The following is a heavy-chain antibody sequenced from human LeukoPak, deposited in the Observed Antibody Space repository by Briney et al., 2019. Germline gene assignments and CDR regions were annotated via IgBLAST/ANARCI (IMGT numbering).Heavy chain of an antibody. CDR3: ARRGPAYYFGLDV. V-gene: IGHV1-8*01. Sequence: GASVKVSCKASRYTFTSSDINWVRQATGQGLEWMGWMNPNSGNTGYAPKFQGRVTMTRDTSASTAYMELSSLRSEDTAVYYCARRGPAYYFGLDVWGQGTAVTVSS. CDR2: MNPNSGNT. CDR1: RYTFTSSD. J-gene: IGHJ6*02.